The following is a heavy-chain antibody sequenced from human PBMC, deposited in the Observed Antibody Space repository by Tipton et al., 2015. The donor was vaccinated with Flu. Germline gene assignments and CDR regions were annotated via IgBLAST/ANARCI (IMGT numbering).Heavy chain of an antibody. Sequence: GSLRLSCAVSGFTVSTSYMSWVRQPPGKGLEWVSIVYDDGRTYYADSVEGRFAISRDNSKNILYLQTNSLRADDTAVYFCARDEGGTYPDWGQGTLVTVSS. D-gene: IGHD1-14*01. CDR3: ARDEGGTYPD. CDR2: VYDDGRT. CDR1: GFTVSTSY. V-gene: IGHV3-53*01. J-gene: IGHJ4*02.